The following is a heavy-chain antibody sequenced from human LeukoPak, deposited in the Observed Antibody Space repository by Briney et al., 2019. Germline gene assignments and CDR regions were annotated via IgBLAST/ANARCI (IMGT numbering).Heavy chain of an antibody. D-gene: IGHD2-2*01. CDR3: ARAHQRDSAMIY. Sequence: GASVKVSCKASGYTFITYGITWVRQAPGQGHEWMGWISAYNGNTNYAQKLQGRVTMTTDTSTSTAYMELRSLRSDDTAVYYCARAHQRDSAMIYWGQGALVTVSS. J-gene: IGHJ4*02. CDR2: ISAYNGNT. V-gene: IGHV1-18*01. CDR1: GYTFITYG.